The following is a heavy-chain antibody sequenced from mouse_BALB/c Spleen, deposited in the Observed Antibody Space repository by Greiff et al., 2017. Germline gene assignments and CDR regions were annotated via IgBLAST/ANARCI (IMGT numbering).Heavy chain of an antibody. CDR3: AREGNYGWFAY. D-gene: IGHD2-1*01. Sequence: VHVKQSGAELVKPGASVKLSCTASGFNIKDTYMHWVKQRPEQGLEWIGRIDPANGNTKYDPKFQGKATITADTSSNTAYLQLSSLTSEDTAVYYCAREGNYGWFAYWGQGTLVTVSA. CDR2: IDPANGNT. CDR1: GFNIKDTY. J-gene: IGHJ3*01. V-gene: IGHV14-3*02.